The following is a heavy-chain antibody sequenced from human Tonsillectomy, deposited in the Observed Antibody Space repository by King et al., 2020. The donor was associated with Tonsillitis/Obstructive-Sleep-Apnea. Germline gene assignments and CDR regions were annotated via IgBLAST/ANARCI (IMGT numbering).Heavy chain of an antibody. Sequence: QLQESGPGVVKPSQTLSLTCTVSGDSISSGGYYWSWIRQHPGKGLEWIGNIHYIGSTYYNPSLKSRVTISVDTSKNQFSLKLSSVTAADTAVYYCAVGWEYVDSVLPFYYWGQGTLVTVSS. V-gene: IGHV4-31*03. CDR3: AVGWEYVDSVLPFYY. D-gene: IGHD4-17*01. CDR2: IHYIGST. J-gene: IGHJ4*02. CDR1: GDSISSGGYY.